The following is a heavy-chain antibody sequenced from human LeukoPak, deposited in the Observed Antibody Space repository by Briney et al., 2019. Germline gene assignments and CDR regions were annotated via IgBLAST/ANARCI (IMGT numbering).Heavy chain of an antibody. Sequence: SETLSLTCTVSGGSISSGGYYWSWIRQHPGKGLEWIGYIYYSGSTYYNPSLKSRVTISVDTSKNQFSLKLSSVTAADTAVYYCARGRGYGLTDFDYWGQGTLVTVSS. CDR3: ARGRGYGLTDFDY. CDR2: IYYSGST. J-gene: IGHJ4*02. D-gene: IGHD5-18*01. V-gene: IGHV4-31*03. CDR1: GGSISSGGYY.